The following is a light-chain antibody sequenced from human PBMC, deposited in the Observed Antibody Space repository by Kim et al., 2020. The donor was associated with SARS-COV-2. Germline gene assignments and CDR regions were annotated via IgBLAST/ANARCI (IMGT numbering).Light chain of an antibody. V-gene: IGLV3-1*01. J-gene: IGLJ1*01. CDR3: QAWDSSPAV. CDR2: QDS. Sequence: SYELTKPPSVSVSPGQTASITCSGDKLGDKYACWYQQKPGQSPVLVIYQDSKRPSGIPERFSGSNSGNTATLTISGTQAMDEADYYCQAWDSSPAVFGTG. CDR1: KLGDKY.